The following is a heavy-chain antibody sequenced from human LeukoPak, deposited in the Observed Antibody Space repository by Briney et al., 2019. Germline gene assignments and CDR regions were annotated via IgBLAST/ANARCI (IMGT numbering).Heavy chain of an antibody. CDR3: AKDTDDSGDYVDAFDI. CDR2: ISYDGSNK. V-gene: IGHV3-30-3*01. J-gene: IGHJ3*02. Sequence: GGSLRLSCAASGFTFSSYAIHWVRQAPGKGLDWVAVISYDGSNKFYADSVKGRFTISRDNSKNTVYLQMNSLRADDTAVYYCAKDTDDSGDYVDAFDIWGQGTMVTVAS. CDR1: GFTFSSYA. D-gene: IGHD4-17*01.